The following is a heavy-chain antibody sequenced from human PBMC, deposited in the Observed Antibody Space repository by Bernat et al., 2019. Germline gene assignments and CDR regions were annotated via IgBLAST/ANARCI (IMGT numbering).Heavy chain of an antibody. V-gene: IGHV3-48*02. Sequence: EVQLVESGGGLVQPGGSLRLSCAASGFTFSSYSMNWVRQAPGKGLEWVSYISSSSSTIYYADSVQGRFTISRDNAKNSLYLQMNSLRDDDTAVYYCARDSPGTYDYWGQGTLVTVSS. CDR3: ARDSPGTYDY. CDR1: GFTFSSYS. J-gene: IGHJ4*02. D-gene: IGHD1-26*01. CDR2: ISSSSSTI.